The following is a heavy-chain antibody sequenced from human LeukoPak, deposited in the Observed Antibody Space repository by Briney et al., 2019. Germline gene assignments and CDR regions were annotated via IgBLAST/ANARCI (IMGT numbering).Heavy chain of an antibody. CDR2: IYHSGST. D-gene: IGHD2/OR15-2a*01. J-gene: IGHJ4*02. V-gene: IGHV4-4*02. Sequence: SETLSLTCAVSGDSISSTNWWTWVRQPPGKGLEWIGEIYHSGSTNYNPSLKSRVTISVDKSKNQFSLKLTSVTAADTAVCYCARINNQSKYRNTLDYWGQGTLVTVSS. CDR1: GDSISSTNW. CDR3: ARINNQSKYRNTLDY.